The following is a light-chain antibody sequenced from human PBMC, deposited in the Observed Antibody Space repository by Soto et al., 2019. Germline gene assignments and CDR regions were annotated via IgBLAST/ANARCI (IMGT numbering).Light chain of an antibody. J-gene: IGKJ1*01. CDR2: GAS. V-gene: IGKV3-20*01. CDR1: QSVRNSY. CDR3: QQYGDSRGT. Sequence: EIVLTQSPGTLSLSPGERATLSCRASQSVRNSYLAWYQQKTGQAPRLLISGASNRATGIPDRFSGSGSGTDFTLSISSLEPDDFAVYYCQQYGDSRGTFGQGTKVEIK.